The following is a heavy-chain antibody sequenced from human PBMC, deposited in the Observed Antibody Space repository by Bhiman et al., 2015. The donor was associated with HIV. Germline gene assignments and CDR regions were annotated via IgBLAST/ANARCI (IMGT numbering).Heavy chain of an antibody. CDR3: ARDPRVGATDYFDY. J-gene: IGHJ4*02. CDR1: GFTFSSYW. CDR2: IKQDGSEK. Sequence: EVQLVDSGGGLVQPGGSLRLSCAASGFTFSSYWMSWVRQAPGKGLEWVANIKQDGSEKNXVDSVKGRFTISRDNAKNSLYLQMNSLRAEDTAVYYCARDPRVGATDYFDYWGQGTLVTVSS. V-gene: IGHV3-7*01. D-gene: IGHD1-26*01.